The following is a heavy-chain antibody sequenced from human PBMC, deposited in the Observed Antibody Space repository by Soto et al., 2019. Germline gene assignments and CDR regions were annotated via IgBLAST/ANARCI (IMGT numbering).Heavy chain of an antibody. CDR1: GGTFSSYA. Sequence: QVQLVQSGAEVKKPGSSVKVSCKASGGTFSSYAISWVRQAPGQGLEWMGGIIAIFGTANYAQKFQGRVTITEDEDTSTAYMELSSLRAEDTAGNYCARFTRRRFFGVINLGYYYGIDVWGQGTTVTVSS. CDR2: IIAIFGTA. CDR3: ARFTRRRFFGVINLGYYYGIDV. J-gene: IGHJ6*02. V-gene: IGHV1-69*01. D-gene: IGHD3-3*01.